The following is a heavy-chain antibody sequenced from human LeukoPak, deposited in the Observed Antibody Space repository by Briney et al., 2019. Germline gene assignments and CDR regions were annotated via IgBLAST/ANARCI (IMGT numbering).Heavy chain of an antibody. CDR2: ISSSSSYI. CDR3: ARGQELEQQLVHQYYYYYYMDV. Sequence: PGGSLRLSCAASGFTFSSYSMNWVRQAPGKGLEWVSSISSSSSYIYYADSVKGRFTISRDNAKNSLYLQMNSLRAEDTAVYYCARGQELEQQLVHQYYYYYYMDVWGKGTTVTVSS. V-gene: IGHV3-21*01. CDR1: GFTFSSYS. J-gene: IGHJ6*03. D-gene: IGHD6-13*01.